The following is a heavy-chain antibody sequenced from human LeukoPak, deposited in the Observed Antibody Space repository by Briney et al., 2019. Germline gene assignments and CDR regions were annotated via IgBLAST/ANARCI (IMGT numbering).Heavy chain of an antibody. CDR2: ISSSSSYI. V-gene: IGHV3-21*01. CDR1: GFIFSDYA. D-gene: IGHD3-3*01. J-gene: IGHJ5*02. Sequence: PGRSLRLSCVISGFIFSDYAMHWVRQAPGKGLEWVSSISSSSSYIYYADSVKGRFTISRDNAKNSLYLQMNSLRAEDTAVYYCARGVGWFDPWGQGTLVTVSS. CDR3: ARGVGWFDP.